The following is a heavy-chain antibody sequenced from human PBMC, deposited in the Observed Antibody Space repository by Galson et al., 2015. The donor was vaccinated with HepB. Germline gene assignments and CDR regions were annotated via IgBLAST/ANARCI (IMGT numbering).Heavy chain of an antibody. D-gene: IGHD3-22*01. V-gene: IGHV3-9*01. J-gene: IGHJ4*02. CDR2: ISWNSDNI. CDR1: GFTFDDHA. Sequence: SLRLSCAASGFTFDDHATHWVRQAPGKGLEWVSGISWNSDNIAYADSVKGRFTISRDNAKNSLYPQMDSLRAEDTAFYYCAFLRGYYYDRNYWGQGTLVTVSS. CDR3: AFLRGYYYDRNY.